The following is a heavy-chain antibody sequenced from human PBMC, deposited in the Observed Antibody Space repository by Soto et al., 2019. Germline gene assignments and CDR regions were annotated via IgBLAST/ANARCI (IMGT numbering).Heavy chain of an antibody. CDR2: IFYSGST. Sequence: SETLSLTCNVSGGSISSTGYYWAWVRRPPGEGLEWIGSIFYSGSTYYKTSLKSRVTISLDTAKNQFSLKLSSVAAADTAVYYCARHHHHPNFDHWGQGTLVTVSS. V-gene: IGHV4-39*01. J-gene: IGHJ4*02. CDR3: ARHHHHPNFDH. CDR1: GGSISSTGYY.